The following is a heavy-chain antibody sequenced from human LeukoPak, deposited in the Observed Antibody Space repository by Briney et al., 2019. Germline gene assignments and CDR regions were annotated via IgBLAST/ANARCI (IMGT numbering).Heavy chain of an antibody. CDR2: MNPNSGNT. V-gene: IGHV1-8*03. CDR1: GYTFTSYD. D-gene: IGHD2-2*01. Sequence: ASVKVSCKASGYTFTSYDINWVRQATGQGLEWMGWMNPNSGNTGYAQKFQGRVTITRNTSISTAYMELSSLRSKDTAVYYCARRLIAPAADAFDIWGQGTMVTVSS. J-gene: IGHJ3*02. CDR3: ARRLIAPAADAFDI.